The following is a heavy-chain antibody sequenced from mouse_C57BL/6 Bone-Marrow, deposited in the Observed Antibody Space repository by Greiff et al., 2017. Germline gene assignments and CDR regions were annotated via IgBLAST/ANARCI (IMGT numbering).Heavy chain of an antibody. CDR1: GYTFTSYW. J-gene: IGHJ2*01. V-gene: IGHV1-69*02. CDR2: IDPSDSYT. Sequence: QVQLQQPGAELVKPGASVKLSCKASGYTFTSYWMHWVKQRPGRGLEWIGVIDPSDSYTNYNQKFKGKATLTVDTSSSTAYMQLSSLTSEDSAVYYCAREGYDEYFDYWGQGTTLTVSS. D-gene: IGHD2-3*01. CDR3: AREGYDEYFDY.